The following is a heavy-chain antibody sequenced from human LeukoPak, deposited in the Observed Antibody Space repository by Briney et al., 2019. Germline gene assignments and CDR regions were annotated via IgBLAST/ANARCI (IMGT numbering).Heavy chain of an antibody. CDR1: GFTFSSHW. Sequence: HPGGSLRLSCAASGFTFSSHWMTWVRQAPGKGLEWVANIKEDGSKKNYVDSVKGRFTISRDNAKNSLYLQMNSLRAEDTAVYHCATPLDYYDSSGYHQGGDWGQGTLVTVSS. CDR3: ATPLDYYDSSGYHQGGD. D-gene: IGHD3-22*01. V-gene: IGHV3-7*03. J-gene: IGHJ4*02. CDR2: IKEDGSKK.